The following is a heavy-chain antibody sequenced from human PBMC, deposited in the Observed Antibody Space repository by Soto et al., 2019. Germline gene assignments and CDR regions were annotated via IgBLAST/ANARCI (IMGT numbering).Heavy chain of an antibody. Sequence: GGSLRLSCAASGFTVSSNYMSWVRQAPGKGLEWVSVIYSGGSTYYADSVKGRFTISRDNSKNTLYLQMNSLRAEDTAVYYCARDNARQGLTVTTVWFDPWGQGTLVTVSS. CDR3: ARDNARQGLTVTTVWFDP. CDR2: IYSGGST. D-gene: IGHD4-4*01. V-gene: IGHV3-66*01. J-gene: IGHJ5*02. CDR1: GFTVSSNY.